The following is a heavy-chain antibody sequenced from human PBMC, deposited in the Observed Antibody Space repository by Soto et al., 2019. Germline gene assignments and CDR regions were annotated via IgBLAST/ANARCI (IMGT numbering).Heavy chain of an antibody. CDR2: IYPGDSDT. CDR3: ARTAKYYYGSGSYYIFRGMDV. D-gene: IGHD3-10*01. Sequence: GECLKSSCKGSGYSFTSYWIGWVRQMPGKGLEWMGIIYPGDSDTRYSPSFQGQVTISADKSISTAYLQWSSLKASDTAMYYCARTAKYYYGSGSYYIFRGMDVWGQGTTVTVSS. V-gene: IGHV5-51*01. CDR1: GYSFTSYW. J-gene: IGHJ6*02.